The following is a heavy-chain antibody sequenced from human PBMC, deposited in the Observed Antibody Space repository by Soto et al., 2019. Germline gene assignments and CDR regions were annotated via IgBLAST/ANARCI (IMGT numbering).Heavy chain of an antibody. Sequence: ASVKVSCKASGYTFTSYGISWVRQAPGQGLEWMGWISAYNGNTNYAQKLQGRGTMTTDTSTSTAYMELRSLRSDDTAVYYCARGRPYYYDSSGYYLFDYWGQGTLVTVSS. V-gene: IGHV1-18*01. CDR1: GYTFTSYG. CDR2: ISAYNGNT. J-gene: IGHJ4*02. D-gene: IGHD3-22*01. CDR3: ARGRPYYYDSSGYYLFDY.